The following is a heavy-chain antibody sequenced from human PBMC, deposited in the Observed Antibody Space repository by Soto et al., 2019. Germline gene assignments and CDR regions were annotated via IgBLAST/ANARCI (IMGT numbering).Heavy chain of an antibody. D-gene: IGHD3-3*01. CDR2: IDPSDSYT. CDR1: GYSFTAYW. J-gene: IGHJ4*02. Sequence: GESLKISCKGSGYSFTAYWISWVRQMPGKGLEWMGRIDPSDSYTSYSPSFQGHVTISADKSLSTAYLQWSSLKASDTAMYYCPGPGDAGYNFYRFDSWRQGPLFTVSS. V-gene: IGHV5-10-1*01. CDR3: PGPGDAGYNFYRFDS.